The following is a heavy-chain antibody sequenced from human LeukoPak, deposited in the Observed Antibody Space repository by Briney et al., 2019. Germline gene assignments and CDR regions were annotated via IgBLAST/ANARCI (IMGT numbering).Heavy chain of an antibody. V-gene: IGHV3-21*01. Sequence: GSLRLSCAASGFTFSSYEMNWVRQAPGKGLEWVSSISSSSSYIYYADSVKGRFTISRDNAKNSLYLQMNSLRAEDTAVYYCARGGPDAFDIWGQGTMVTVSS. CDR2: ISSSSSYI. CDR1: GFTFSSYE. CDR3: ARGGPDAFDI. D-gene: IGHD2-15*01. J-gene: IGHJ3*02.